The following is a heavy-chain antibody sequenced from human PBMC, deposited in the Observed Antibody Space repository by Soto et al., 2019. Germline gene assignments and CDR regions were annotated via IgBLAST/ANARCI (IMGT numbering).Heavy chain of an antibody. CDR1: GGSISRRYFY. J-gene: IGHJ1*01. CDR3: AEGELYWTN. Sequence: QGQLQESGPGLVKPSQTLSLTCTVSGGSISRRYFYLTWVRQHPGKGLEWMGYTHYTGITFHNPSLKGRLTLSVDTSKNQFSLKLSSVTAADTAVYSCAEGELYWTNWGQGTLVTVSS. D-gene: IGHD1-7*01. CDR2: THYTGIT. V-gene: IGHV4-31*03.